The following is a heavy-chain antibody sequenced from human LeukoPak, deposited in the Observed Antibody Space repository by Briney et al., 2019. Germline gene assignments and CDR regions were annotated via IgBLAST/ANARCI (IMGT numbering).Heavy chain of an antibody. V-gene: IGHV1-2*04. CDR2: INPNSGGT. Sequence: ASVKVSCKASGYTFTGYYMHWVRQAPGQGPEWMGWINPNSGGTNYAQKFQGWVTMTRDTSISTAYMELSRLRSDDTAVYYCARDNGNYYDSSGYSPNFMDVWGQGTTVTVSS. CDR3: ARDNGNYYDSSGYSPNFMDV. CDR1: GYTFTGYY. J-gene: IGHJ6*02. D-gene: IGHD3-22*01.